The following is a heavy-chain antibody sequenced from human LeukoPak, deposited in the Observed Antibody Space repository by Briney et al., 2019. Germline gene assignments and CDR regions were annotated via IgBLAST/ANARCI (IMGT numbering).Heavy chain of an antibody. J-gene: IGHJ3*02. CDR2: ISASGST. CDR3: VKDRGSSWCPDI. D-gene: IGHD6-13*01. CDR1: GGSIATYY. V-gene: IGHV4-4*07. Sequence: SETLSLTCTVSGGSIATYYWSWIRQPAGKGLEWIGRISASGSTNYNPSLKSRATMSVDTSTKQVSLKVTSLTAEDTAVYYCVKDRGSSWCPDIWGLGTMVTVSS.